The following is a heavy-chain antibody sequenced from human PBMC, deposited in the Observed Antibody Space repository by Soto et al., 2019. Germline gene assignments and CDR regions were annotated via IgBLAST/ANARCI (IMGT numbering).Heavy chain of an antibody. CDR1: GYNFNTYL. Sequence: GGSLKTSCKGPGYNFNTYLISWVRQLPGKGLEWMGTIDPSDSHTYYRPSFQGHVTMSVDKSIASAYLQWRSLRASETAMYYGARHNVAAGTEHNYWGQGTLVTVSS. CDR3: ARHNVAAGTEHNY. D-gene: IGHD6-13*01. V-gene: IGHV5-10-1*01. CDR2: IDPSDSHT. J-gene: IGHJ4*02.